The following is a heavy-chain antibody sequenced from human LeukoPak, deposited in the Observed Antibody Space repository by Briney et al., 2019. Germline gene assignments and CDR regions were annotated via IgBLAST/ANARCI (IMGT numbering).Heavy chain of an antibody. V-gene: IGHV3-48*04. J-gene: IGHJ3*02. CDR2: ISSSSSTI. D-gene: IGHD3-22*01. Sequence: GGSLRLSCAASGFTFSSYSMNWVRQAPGKGLEWVSYISSSSSTIYYADSVKGRFTISRDNAKNSLYLQMNSLRAEDTAVYYCARDTSPRITMIVVVPDAFDIWGQGTMVTVSS. CDR1: GFTFSSYS. CDR3: ARDTSPRITMIVVVPDAFDI.